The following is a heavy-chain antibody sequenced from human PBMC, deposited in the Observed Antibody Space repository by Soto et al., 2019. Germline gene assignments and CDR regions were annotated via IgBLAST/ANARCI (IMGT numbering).Heavy chain of an antibody. CDR3: ARDDGYFDWLY. CDR1: GGSISSYY. J-gene: IGHJ4*02. V-gene: IGHV4-59*01. Sequence: TSETLSLTCTVSGGSISSYYWSWIRQPPGKGLEWIGYIYYSGSTNYNPSLKSRVTISVDTSKNQFSLKLSSVTAADTAVYYCARDDGYFDWLYWGQGTLVTVSS. CDR2: IYYSGST. D-gene: IGHD3-9*01.